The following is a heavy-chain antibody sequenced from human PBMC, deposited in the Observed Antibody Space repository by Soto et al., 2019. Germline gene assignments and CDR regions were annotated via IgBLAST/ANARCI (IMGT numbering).Heavy chain of an antibody. CDR3: ARDLDLRRSDYGDYAFGWFDP. V-gene: IGHV1-69*13. CDR1: GVTFSSYA. D-gene: IGHD4-17*01. CDR2: IIPIFGTA. Sequence: GASVKVSCKASGVTFSSYAISWVRQAPGQGLEWMGGIIPIFGTANYAQKFQGRVTITADESTSTAYMELSSLRSEDTAVYYCARDLDLRRSDYGDYAFGWFDPWGQGTLVTVSS. J-gene: IGHJ5*02.